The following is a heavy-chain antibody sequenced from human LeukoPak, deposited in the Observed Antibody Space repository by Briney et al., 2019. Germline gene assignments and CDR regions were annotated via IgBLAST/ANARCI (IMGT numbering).Heavy chain of an antibody. CDR2: IYYSGST. Sequence: SETLSLTCTVSGHSSSSDFSINIGLYCAWIRQPPGKNLEWIGSIYYSGSTYYNPSLKSRVTLSVNTSKMQVSLELKSMTAADTAMYYSARDLGGFGAFMRWFDPWGQGTLVTVSS. D-gene: IGHD3-10*01. J-gene: IGHJ5*02. V-gene: IGHV4-38-2*02. CDR3: ARDLGGFGAFMRWFDP. CDR1: GHSSSSDFS.